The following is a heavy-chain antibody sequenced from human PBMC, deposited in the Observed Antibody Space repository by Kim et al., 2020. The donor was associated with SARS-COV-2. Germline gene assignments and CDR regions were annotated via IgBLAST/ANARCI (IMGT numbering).Heavy chain of an antibody. J-gene: IGHJ4*02. CDR3: ARLSASGGNSDAFDY. D-gene: IGHD2-21*02. Sequence: SETLSLTCAVYGGSLSGYYWSWIRQPPGKGLEWIGEINHSGSTNYNPSLKSRVTISVDTSKNQFSLKLSSVTAADTAVYYCARLSASGGNSDAFDYWGQGTLVTVSS. V-gene: IGHV4-34*01. CDR1: GGSLSGYY. CDR2: INHSGST.